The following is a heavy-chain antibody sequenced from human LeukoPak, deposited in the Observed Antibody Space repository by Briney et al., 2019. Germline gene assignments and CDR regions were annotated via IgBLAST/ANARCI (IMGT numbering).Heavy chain of an antibody. D-gene: IGHD2-15*01. CDR1: GYTFTSYG. CDR2: ISAYNGNT. J-gene: IGHJ5*02. CDR3: ATAPWYANWFDP. V-gene: IGHV1-18*01. Sequence: ASVKVSCKASGYTFTSYGISWVRQAPGQGLEWMGWISAYNGNTNYAQKFQGRVTMTEDTSTDTAYMELSSLRSEDTAVYYCATAPWYANWFDPWGQGTLVTVSS.